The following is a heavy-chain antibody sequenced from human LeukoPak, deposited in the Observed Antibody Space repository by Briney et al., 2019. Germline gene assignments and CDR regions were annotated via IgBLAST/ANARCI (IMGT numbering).Heavy chain of an antibody. J-gene: IGHJ4*02. D-gene: IGHD5-12*01. V-gene: IGHV3-30-3*01. Sequence: GRSLRLSCAASGFTFSSYAIHWVRQAPGKGLEWVAVISYDGSNKYYTDSVKGRFTISRDNSKNTLYLQMNSLRAEDTAVYYCASEEDSVDPPLGVLNFDYWGQGTLVTVSS. CDR2: ISYDGSNK. CDR3: ASEEDSVDPPLGVLNFDY. CDR1: GFTFSSYA.